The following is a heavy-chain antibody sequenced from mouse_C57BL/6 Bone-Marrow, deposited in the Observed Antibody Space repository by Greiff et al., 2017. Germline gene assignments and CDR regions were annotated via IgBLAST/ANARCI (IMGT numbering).Heavy chain of an antibody. V-gene: IGHV1-19*01. CDR1: GYTFTDYY. D-gene: IGHD1-1*01. CDR3: SRRPYCGSPWLAY. J-gene: IGHJ3*01. Sequence: VQLKQSGPVLVKPGASVKMSCKASGYTFTDYYMNWVKQSHGKSLEWIGVINPYNGGTSYNQKFKGKATLTVDKSSSTAYLELDSLRSEDSAVYYCSRRPYCGSPWLAYWGQGTLVTVS. CDR2: INPYNGGT.